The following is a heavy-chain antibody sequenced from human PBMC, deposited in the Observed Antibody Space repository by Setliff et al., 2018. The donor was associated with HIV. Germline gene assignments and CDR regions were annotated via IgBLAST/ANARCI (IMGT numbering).Heavy chain of an antibody. Sequence: PGGSLRLSCAASGFTFSSYGLHWVRQAPGKGLEWVSSISGSGGSTISYADSVKGRFTISRDNAKSSLYLQMNSLRAEDTAVYYCTRTSRAAYWGRGTLVTVSS. D-gene: IGHD6-25*01. CDR3: TRTSRAAY. J-gene: IGHJ4*02. CDR1: GFTFSSYG. CDR2: ISGSGGSTI. V-gene: IGHV3-48*01.